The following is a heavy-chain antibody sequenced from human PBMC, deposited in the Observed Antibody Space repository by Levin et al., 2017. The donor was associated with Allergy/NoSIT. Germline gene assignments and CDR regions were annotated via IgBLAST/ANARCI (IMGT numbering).Heavy chain of an antibody. Sequence: PSETLSLTCGVDGESFNGYFWTWIRQAPGKGLEWIGEINHFGSTNYNPSFKSRVSMSVDTSKNQFSLRLNSVTAADTAVYYCARGWRYDVLTDYPYAFDYWGQGTLVTVSS. CDR2: INHFGST. V-gene: IGHV4-34*01. D-gene: IGHD3-9*01. CDR1: GESFNGYF. J-gene: IGHJ4*02. CDR3: ARGWRYDVLTDYPYAFDY.